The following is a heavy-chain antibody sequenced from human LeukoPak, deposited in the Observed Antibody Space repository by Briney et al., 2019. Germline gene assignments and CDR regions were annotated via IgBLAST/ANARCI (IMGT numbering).Heavy chain of an antibody. D-gene: IGHD3-22*01. J-gene: IGHJ4*02. Sequence: GGSLRLSCAASGFTVSSNYMSWVRQAPGKGLEWVSVIYSGGSTYYADSVKGRFTISRDNSKNTLYLQMNSLRAEDTAVYYCAKWDGGAYYDSSGYVYFDYWGQGTLVTVSS. CDR1: GFTVSSNY. V-gene: IGHV3-53*01. CDR2: IYSGGST. CDR3: AKWDGGAYYDSSGYVYFDY.